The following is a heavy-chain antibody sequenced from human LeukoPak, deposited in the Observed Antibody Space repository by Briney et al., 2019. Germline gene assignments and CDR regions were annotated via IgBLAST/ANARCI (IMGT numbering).Heavy chain of an antibody. CDR1: GFTVSTSA. CDR2: INGGDYST. CDR3: ATANPTPRGINFDY. J-gene: IGHJ4*02. V-gene: IGHV3-23*01. Sequence: HAGRSLRLSCAASGFTVSTSAMSWVRQAPGKGLQWLSSINGGDYSTYYADSVKGRFTISRDSSKNILYLQMNSLRTDDTAIYYCATANPTPRGINFDYWGQGTLVTVSS. D-gene: IGHD3-10*01.